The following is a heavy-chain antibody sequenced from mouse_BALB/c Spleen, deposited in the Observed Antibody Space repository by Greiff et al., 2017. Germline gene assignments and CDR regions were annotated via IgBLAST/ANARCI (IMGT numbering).Heavy chain of an antibody. Sequence: DVKLVESGGGLVQPGGSRKLSCAASGFTFSSFGMHWVRQAPEKGLEWVAYISSGSSTIYYADTVKGRFTISRDNPKNTLFLQMTSLRSEDTAMYYCARSSSGYLFAYWGQGTLVTVSA. CDR1: GFTFSSFG. D-gene: IGHD3-1*01. CDR3: ARSSSGYLFAY. V-gene: IGHV5-17*02. J-gene: IGHJ3*01. CDR2: ISSGSSTI.